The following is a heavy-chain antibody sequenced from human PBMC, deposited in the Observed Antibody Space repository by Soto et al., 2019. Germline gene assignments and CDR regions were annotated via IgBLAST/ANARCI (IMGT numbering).Heavy chain of an antibody. J-gene: IGHJ5*02. CDR2: ISSSSSTI. CDR3: ARHPERIAESGWFDP. Sequence: EVQLVESGGGLVQPGGSLRLSCAASGFTFSSYSMNWVRQAPGKGLEWVSYISSSSSTIYYADSVTGRFTISRDNAKNSLYLQMNSLRAEDTAVYYCARHPERIAESGWFDPWGQGTLVTVSS. D-gene: IGHD6-13*01. CDR1: GFTFSSYS. V-gene: IGHV3-48*01.